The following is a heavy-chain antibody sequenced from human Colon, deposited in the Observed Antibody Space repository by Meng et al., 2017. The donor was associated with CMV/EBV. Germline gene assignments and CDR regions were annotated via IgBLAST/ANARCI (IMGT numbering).Heavy chain of an antibody. D-gene: IGHD7-27*01. CDR2: IRYDGSDK. CDR3: ANPPAGDPLYYHYYGMDV. CDR1: GFTFSNYA. Sequence: LSLTCAASGFTFSNYAMHWVRQAPGKGLEWVAFIRYDGSDKYYADSVKGRFTISRDNSKNTLYLQMNSLRAEDTAVYYCANPPAGDPLYYHYYGMDVWGQGTTVTVSS. J-gene: IGHJ6*02. V-gene: IGHV3-30*02.